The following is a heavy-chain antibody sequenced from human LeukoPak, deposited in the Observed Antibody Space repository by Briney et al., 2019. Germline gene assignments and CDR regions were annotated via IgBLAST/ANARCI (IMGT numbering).Heavy chain of an antibody. V-gene: IGHV3-23*01. CDR3: AKDRTAMAYYYYYMDV. CDR2: ISGSGGST. D-gene: IGHD5-18*01. J-gene: IGHJ6*03. Sequence: GGSLRLSCAASGFTFSSYAMSWVRQAPGKGLEWVSAISGSGGSTYYADSVKGRFTISRDNSKNTLYLQMNSLRAEDTAVYYCAKDRTAMAYYYYYMDVWGKGTTVTVSS. CDR1: GFTFSSYA.